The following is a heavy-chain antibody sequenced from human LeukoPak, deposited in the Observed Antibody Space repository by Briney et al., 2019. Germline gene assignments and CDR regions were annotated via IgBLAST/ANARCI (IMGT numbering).Heavy chain of an antibody. D-gene: IGHD6-13*01. Sequence: NPSETLSLTCAVYGGSFSGYYWSWIRQPPGKGLEWIGEINHSGSTNYNPSLKSRVTISVDTSKNQFSLKLSSVTAADTAVYYCARGRGDSSSWYEEDCFDPWGQGTLVTVSS. CDR1: GGSFSGYY. J-gene: IGHJ5*02. CDR2: INHSGST. CDR3: ARGRGDSSSWYEEDCFDP. V-gene: IGHV4-34*01.